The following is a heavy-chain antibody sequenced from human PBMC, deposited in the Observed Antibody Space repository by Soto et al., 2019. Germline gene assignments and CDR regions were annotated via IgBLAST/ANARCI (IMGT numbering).Heavy chain of an antibody. V-gene: IGHV3-30-3*01. CDR1: GFTFSSYA. D-gene: IGHD3-22*01. J-gene: IGHJ4*02. Sequence: GGSLRLSCAASGFTFSSYAMHWVRQAPGKGLEWVAVISYDGSNKYYADSVKGRFTISRDNSKNTLYLQMNSLRAEDTAVYYCARESSYYYDSSGLDYWGPGTLVTVSS. CDR3: ARESSYYYDSSGLDY. CDR2: ISYDGSNK.